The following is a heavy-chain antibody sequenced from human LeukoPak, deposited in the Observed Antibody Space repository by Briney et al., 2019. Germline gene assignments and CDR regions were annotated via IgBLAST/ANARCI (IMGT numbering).Heavy chain of an antibody. CDR2: ISSSSSYT. D-gene: IGHD1-26*01. Sequence: GGSLRLSCAASGFTFSTYSMNWVRQAPGKGLEWVSYISSSSSYTNYADSVKGRFTISRDNAKNSLYLQMNSLRADDTAVYYCARSGSHDYWGQGTLVTVSS. CDR1: GFTFSTYS. V-gene: IGHV3-21*05. J-gene: IGHJ4*02. CDR3: ARSGSHDY.